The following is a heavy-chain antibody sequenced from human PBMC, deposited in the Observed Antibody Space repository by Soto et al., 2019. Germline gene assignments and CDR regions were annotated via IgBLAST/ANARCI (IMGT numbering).Heavy chain of an antibody. J-gene: IGHJ3*02. V-gene: IGHV3-30*03. Sequence: GGSLRLSCAASGFTFSSYGMHWVRQAPGKGLEWVAVISYDGSNKYYADSVKGRFTISRDNSKNTLYLQMNSLRAEDTAVYYCARDLESYYGSGSSNDAFDIWGQGTMVTVSS. CDR2: ISYDGSNK. CDR3: ARDLESYYGSGSSNDAFDI. D-gene: IGHD3-10*01. CDR1: GFTFSSYG.